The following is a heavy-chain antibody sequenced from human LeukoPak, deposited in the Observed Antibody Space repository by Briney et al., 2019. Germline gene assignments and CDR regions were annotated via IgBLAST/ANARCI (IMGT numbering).Heavy chain of an antibody. Sequence: ASVKVSCKASGYTFTGYYMHWVRQAPGQGLEWMGWMNFNSGDTYHAQKFQGRVTMTRDTSISTAYMELSRLRSDDTAVYYCARAPSYSSFDPWGQGTLVTVSS. J-gene: IGHJ5*02. CDR2: MNFNSGDT. CDR3: ARAPSYSSFDP. CDR1: GYTFTGYY. D-gene: IGHD6-19*01. V-gene: IGHV1-2*02.